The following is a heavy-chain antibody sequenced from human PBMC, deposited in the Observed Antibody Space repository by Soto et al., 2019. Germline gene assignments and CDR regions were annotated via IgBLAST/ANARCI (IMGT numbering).Heavy chain of an antibody. D-gene: IGHD1-26*01. CDR1: DSSISSYY. V-gene: IGHV4-59*01. CDR2: IYSSGST. Sequence: SERLSLTCTVSDSSISSYYWNWIRRPPGKGLEWIGYIYSSGSTDYNHSLMSRVTISVDTSKNQFSLKLSSVTAADTAVYYCARREGSPFYIWGQGTMVTVSS. CDR3: ARREGSPFYI. J-gene: IGHJ3*02.